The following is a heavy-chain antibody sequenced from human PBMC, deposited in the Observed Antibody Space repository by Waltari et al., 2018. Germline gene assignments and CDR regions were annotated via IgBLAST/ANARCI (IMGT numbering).Heavy chain of an antibody. CDR2: ISGSGTGT. J-gene: IGHJ4*02. CDR3: ATFKGDY. V-gene: IGHV3-23*01. CDR1: GFTFSTYS. Sequence: EVQLLESGGGLVQPGGSLRLSCAASGFTFSTYSMSWVRQVPGKGLEWFSSISGSGTGTYYADSVKGRFTISRDNSKNTLSLQMNSLRAEDTALYYCATFKGDYWGQGTLVTVSS. D-gene: IGHD3-16*01.